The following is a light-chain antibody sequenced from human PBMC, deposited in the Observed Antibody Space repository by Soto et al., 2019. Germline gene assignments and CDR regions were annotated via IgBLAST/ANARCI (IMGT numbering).Light chain of an antibody. Sequence: DIQLTQSPSTLSASVGDRVTITCRASQSISSWLAWYQQKPGKAPNFLIYKTSNLESGVPSRFSGSGSGTEVTLTISSLQPDDFSTYYCQYYNDYCWTCGQGTKVEIK. CDR2: KTS. CDR1: QSISSW. J-gene: IGKJ1*01. V-gene: IGKV1-5*03. CDR3: QYYNDYCWT.